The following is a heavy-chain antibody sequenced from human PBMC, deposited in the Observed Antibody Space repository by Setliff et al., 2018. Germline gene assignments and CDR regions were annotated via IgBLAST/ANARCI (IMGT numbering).Heavy chain of an antibody. CDR3: ARWGENSGRPDWRAFDI. CDR2: VGYNGNT. J-gene: IGHJ3*02. Sequence: SETPSLTCTVSGGSINNYHWNWIRQPPGKGLEWIGYVGYNGNTHYNPSLNSRVTMSVDTSKNQFSLKLTSVSAADTAVYYCARWGENSGRPDWRAFDIWGQGTMVTVS. D-gene: IGHD1-26*01. CDR1: GGSINNYH. V-gene: IGHV4-59*01.